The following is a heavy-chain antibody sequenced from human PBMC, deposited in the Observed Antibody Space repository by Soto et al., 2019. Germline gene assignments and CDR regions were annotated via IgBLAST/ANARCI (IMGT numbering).Heavy chain of an antibody. Sequence: GSLRLSCAASGFTFSSYAMSWVRQAPGKGLEWIGEINHSGSTNYNPSLKSRVTISVDTSKNQFSLKLSSVTAADTAVYYCARGRASIAARPFDYWGQGTLVTVSS. V-gene: IGHV4-34*01. CDR2: INHSGST. D-gene: IGHD6-6*01. CDR3: ARGRASIAARPFDY. J-gene: IGHJ4*02. CDR1: GFTFSSYA.